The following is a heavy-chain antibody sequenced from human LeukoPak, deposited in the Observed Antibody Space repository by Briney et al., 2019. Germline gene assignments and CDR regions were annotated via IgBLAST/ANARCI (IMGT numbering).Heavy chain of an antibody. CDR2: IYYSGST. J-gene: IGHJ6*03. CDR1: GGSISSSSYY. CDR3: AAGQRVTYSSPLYYYYYYRDV. Sequence: SETLSLTCTVSGGSISSSSYYWGWIRQPPGKELEWIGYIYYSGSTNYNPSLKSRVTISVDTSKNQFSLKLSSVTAADTAVYYCAAGQRVTYSSPLYYYYYYRDVWGKGTTVTVSS. D-gene: IGHD6-25*01. V-gene: IGHV4-61*05.